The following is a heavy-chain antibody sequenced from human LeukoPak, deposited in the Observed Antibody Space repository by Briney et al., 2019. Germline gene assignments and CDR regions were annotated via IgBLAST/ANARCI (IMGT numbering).Heavy chain of an antibody. D-gene: IGHD2-15*01. Sequence: SETLSLTCTVSGGSISRSSYYWGWIRQPPGKGLEWIGSIYYSGSTYYNPSLKSRVTISVDTSKNQFSLKLSSVTAADTAVYYCARRHYCSGGSCYDWYFDLWGRGTLVTVSS. CDR3: ARRHYCSGGSCYDWYFDL. J-gene: IGHJ2*01. V-gene: IGHV4-39*01. CDR2: IYYSGST. CDR1: GGSISRSSYY.